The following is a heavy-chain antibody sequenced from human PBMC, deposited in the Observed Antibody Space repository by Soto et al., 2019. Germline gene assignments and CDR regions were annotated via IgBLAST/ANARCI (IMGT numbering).Heavy chain of an antibody. D-gene: IGHD1-1*01. CDR1: GYTWTNYG. V-gene: IGHV1-18*01. J-gene: IGHJ5*02. CDR2: ISGHNGNT. CDR3: VRDWQLSP. Sequence: QVQLVQSGDEVKKTGASVKVSCRASGYTWTNYGISWVRQAPGQGRFWMGWISGHNGNTLYAQNAQGRLTLTIDTSTNTAYMELMSLKIDYTAMYYCVRDWQLSPWGQGTLVTVSS.